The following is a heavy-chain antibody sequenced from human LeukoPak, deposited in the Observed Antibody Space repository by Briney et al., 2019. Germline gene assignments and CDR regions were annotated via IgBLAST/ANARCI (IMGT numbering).Heavy chain of an antibody. J-gene: IGHJ4*02. CDR3: AKGDNYYDSSGGLDY. CDR1: GFTFSSYA. CDR2: ISGSGGST. D-gene: IGHD3-22*01. V-gene: IGHV3-23*01. Sequence: GGSLRLSCAASGFTFSSYAMSWVRQAPGKGLEWVSAISGSGGSTYYADSVKGRFTISRDNSKNTLYLQMNSLRAEDTAVYYCAKGDNYYDSSGGLDYWGQGTLVTVSS.